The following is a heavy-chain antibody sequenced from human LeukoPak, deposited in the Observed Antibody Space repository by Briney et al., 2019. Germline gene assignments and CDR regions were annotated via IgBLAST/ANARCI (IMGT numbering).Heavy chain of an antibody. Sequence: ASVKVSCKASGYTFTSYGISWVRQAPGQGLEWMGWISAYNGNTNYAQKLQGRVTMTTDTSTSTAYMELRSLRSDDTAVYYCARKLYDSSRYGQTYYFDNWGQGTLVTVSS. CDR3: ARKLYDSSRYGQTYYFDN. J-gene: IGHJ4*02. CDR2: ISAYNGNT. V-gene: IGHV1-18*01. D-gene: IGHD3-22*01. CDR1: GYTFTSYG.